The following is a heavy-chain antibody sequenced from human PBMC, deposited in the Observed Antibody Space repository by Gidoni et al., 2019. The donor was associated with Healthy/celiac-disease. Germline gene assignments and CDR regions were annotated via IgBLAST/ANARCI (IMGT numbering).Heavy chain of an antibody. V-gene: IGHV1-2*04. CDR3: ARGAAVAGTRNWFDP. CDR1: GYTFTGYY. D-gene: IGHD6-19*01. CDR2: INPNSGGT. J-gene: IGHJ5*02. Sequence: QVQLVQSGAEVKKPGASVKVSCKASGYTFTGYYMHWVRQAPGQGLEWMGWINPNSGGTNYAQKFQGWVTMTRDTSISTAYMELSRLRSDDTAVYYCARGAAVAGTRNWFDPWGQGTLVTVSS.